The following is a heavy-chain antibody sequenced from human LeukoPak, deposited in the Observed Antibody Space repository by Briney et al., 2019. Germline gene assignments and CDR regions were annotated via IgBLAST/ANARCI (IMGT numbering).Heavy chain of an antibody. CDR3: ARARVVGATSDDAFDI. D-gene: IGHD1-26*01. CDR1: GFTFSRYS. CDR2: ISTSSGYI. Sequence: WGSLRLSCAASGFTFSRYSMNRVRQAPGKGLEWVSSISTSSGYIHYTDSVKGRFTISRDNAKNSLYLQMNSLRAEDTAMYYCARARVVGATSDDAFDIWGQGTMVTVSS. J-gene: IGHJ3*02. V-gene: IGHV3-21*01.